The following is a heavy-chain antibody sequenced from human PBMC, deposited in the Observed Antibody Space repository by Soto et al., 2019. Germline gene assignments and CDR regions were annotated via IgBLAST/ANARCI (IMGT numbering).Heavy chain of an antibody. J-gene: IGHJ4*02. CDR3: AKQHPLDSHGWFN. CDR1: GYSFTIFC. Sequence: GESLKISGKGSGYSFTIFCIALVVQTPGKGLEWLWSIYPGDSETIYSPSFQCQVTISADKSITTAYLQWSSLKASDTAMYYCAKQHPLDSHGWFNWGQGTLVTVSS. V-gene: IGHV5-51*01. CDR2: IYPGDSET. D-gene: IGHD6-19*01.